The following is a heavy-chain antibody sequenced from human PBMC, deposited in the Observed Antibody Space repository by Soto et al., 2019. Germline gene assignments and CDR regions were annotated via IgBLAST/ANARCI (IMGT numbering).Heavy chain of an antibody. Sequence: GGSLRLSCAASGFTFSSYGMHWVRQAPGKGLEWVAVIWYDGSNKYYADSVKGRFTISRDNSKNTLYQQMNSLRAEDTAVYYCEREYTTVTTLRYYYYYCMDVWGQGTTVTVSS. CDR2: IWYDGSNK. J-gene: IGHJ6*02. CDR1: GFTFSSYG. V-gene: IGHV3-33*01. CDR3: EREYTTVTTLRYYYYYCMDV. D-gene: IGHD4-17*01.